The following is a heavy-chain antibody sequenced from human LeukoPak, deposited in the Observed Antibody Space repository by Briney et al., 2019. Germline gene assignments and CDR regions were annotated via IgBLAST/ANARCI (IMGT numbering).Heavy chain of an antibody. D-gene: IGHD6-19*01. CDR1: GYTFTSYD. CDR2: INPNSGGT. Sequence: GASAKVSCKASGYTFTSYDINWVRQATGQGLEWMGWINPNSGGTNYAQKFQGRVTMTRDTSISTAYMELSRLRSDDTAVYYCARDFGLAVAGINWFDPWGQGTLVTVSS. CDR3: ARDFGLAVAGINWFDP. J-gene: IGHJ5*02. V-gene: IGHV1-2*02.